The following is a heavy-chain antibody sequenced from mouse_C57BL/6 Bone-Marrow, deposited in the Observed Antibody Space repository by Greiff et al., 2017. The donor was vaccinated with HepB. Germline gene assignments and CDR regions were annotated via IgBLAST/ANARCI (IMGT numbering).Heavy chain of an antibody. CDR3: ARLSYPDWYFDV. Sequence: QVQLQQPGAELVRPGSSVKLSCKASGYTFTSYWMDWVKQRPGQGLEWIGNIYPSYSETHYNQKFKDKATLTVDKSSSTAYMQLSSLTSEDSAVYYCARLSYPDWYFDVWGTGTTVTVSS. CDR2: IYPSYSET. J-gene: IGHJ1*03. D-gene: IGHD2-12*01. V-gene: IGHV1-61*01. CDR1: GYTFTSYW.